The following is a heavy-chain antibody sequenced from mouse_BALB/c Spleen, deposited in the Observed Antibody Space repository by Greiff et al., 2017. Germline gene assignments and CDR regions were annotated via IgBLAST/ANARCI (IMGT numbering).Heavy chain of an antibody. J-gene: IGHJ2*01. CDR3: AREGYGNYPFDY. D-gene: IGHD2-1*01. V-gene: IGHV3-2*02. CDR2: ISYSGST. Sequence: EVKLQESGPGLVKPSQSLSLTCTVTGYSITSDYAWNWIRQFPGNKLEWMGYISYSGSTSYNPSLKSRISITRDTSKNQFFLQLNSVTTEDTATYYCAREGYGNYPFDYWGQGTTLTVSS. CDR1: GYSITSDYA.